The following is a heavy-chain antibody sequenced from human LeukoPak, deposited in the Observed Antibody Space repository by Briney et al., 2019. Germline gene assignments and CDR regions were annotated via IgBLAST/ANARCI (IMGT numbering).Heavy chain of an antibody. CDR3: AKSTRAVMAMMDV. V-gene: IGHV3-74*01. D-gene: IGHD3-16*01. J-gene: IGHJ6*04. Sequence: GGSLRLSCAASGFTFSSYWMHWVRQAPGKGLVWVSRINSDGSSTSYADSVKGRFTISRDNAKNTLYLQMNSLRAEDTAVYFCAKSTRAVMAMMDVWGKGTTVTVSS. CDR2: INSDGSST. CDR1: GFTFSSYW.